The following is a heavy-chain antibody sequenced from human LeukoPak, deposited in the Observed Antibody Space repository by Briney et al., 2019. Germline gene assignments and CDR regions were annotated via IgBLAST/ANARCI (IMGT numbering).Heavy chain of an antibody. CDR2: ISTYSGDT. CDR1: GYNFSTYG. V-gene: IGHV1-18*01. D-gene: IGHD2-21*02. Sequence: ASVKVSCKASGYNFSTYGISWVRQAPGQGLEWMGWISTYSGDTNYVQGLQGRVTMTTDTSTSTAHMELRSLRSDDTAVYYCARRYTADFDYWGQGTLVIVSS. CDR3: ARRYTADFDY. J-gene: IGHJ4*02.